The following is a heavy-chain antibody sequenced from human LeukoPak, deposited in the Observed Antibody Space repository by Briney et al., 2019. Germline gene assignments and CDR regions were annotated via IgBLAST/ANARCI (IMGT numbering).Heavy chain of an antibody. Sequence: SETLSLTCTVSDGTISGYFWSWFRQPPGKGLEWIGYIYYSGTTQYSPSLKSRVTISVDTSKNQFSLKLSSVTASDTAVYYCARDWYSSSWYPGYNWFDPWGQGTLVTVSS. V-gene: IGHV4-59*12. CDR1: DGTISGYF. CDR2: IYYSGTT. J-gene: IGHJ5*02. CDR3: ARDWYSSSWYPGYNWFDP. D-gene: IGHD6-13*01.